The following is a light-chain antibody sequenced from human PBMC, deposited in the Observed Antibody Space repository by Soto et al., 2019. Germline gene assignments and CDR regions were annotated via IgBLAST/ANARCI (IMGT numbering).Light chain of an antibody. J-gene: IGKJ1*01. CDR1: QGIGTE. Sequence: AIQMTQSPSSLSASVGDRFTITCRASQGIGTELGWYQQRPGKAPRLLIYGTSTLQYGVPSRFSGSGSDTDFTLIISSLQPEDFATYYCLQDSSYPRTFGQGTKVEIK. V-gene: IGKV1-6*01. CDR2: GTS. CDR3: LQDSSYPRT.